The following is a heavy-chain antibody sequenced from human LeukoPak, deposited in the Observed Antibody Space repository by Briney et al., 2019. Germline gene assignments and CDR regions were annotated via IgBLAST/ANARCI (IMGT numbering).Heavy chain of an antibody. D-gene: IGHD3-10*01. CDR1: VGSLGSGGFS. J-gene: IGHJ6*02. CDR3: ARGSGFYYGSGSPPTAVDV. CDR2: IYHSEIP. V-gene: IGHV4-30-2*01. Sequence: SEPLSLPCAVSVGSLGSGGFSWRWIRLPPGKGLECIGYIYHSEIPYKHPSLKSRVAISIDRSNNQFSLKLSSVTAADTAVYYCARGSGFYYGSGSPPTAVDVWGQGTTVTVSS.